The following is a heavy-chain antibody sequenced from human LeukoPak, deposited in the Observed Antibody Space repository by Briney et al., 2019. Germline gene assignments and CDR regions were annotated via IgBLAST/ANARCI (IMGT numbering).Heavy chain of an antibody. D-gene: IGHD2-15*01. Sequence: GGSLRLSCAASGFTFSSYAMSWVRQAPGKGLEWVSAISGSGGSTYYADSVEGRFTISRDNSKNTLYLQMNSLRAEDTAVYYCAKDPPHCSGGSCYYFDYWGQRTLVTVSS. CDR2: ISGSGGST. J-gene: IGHJ4*02. CDR1: GFTFSSYA. CDR3: AKDPPHCSGGSCYYFDY. V-gene: IGHV3-23*01.